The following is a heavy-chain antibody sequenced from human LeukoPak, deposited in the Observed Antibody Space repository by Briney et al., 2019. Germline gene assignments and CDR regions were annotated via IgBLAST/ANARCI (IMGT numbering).Heavy chain of an antibody. J-gene: IGHJ4*02. CDR2: MNPNSGRT. V-gene: IGHV1-8*01. CDR3: ARGLSTFDY. CDR1: GYTLTSYD. Sequence: GASVKVSCKASGYTLTSYDINWVRQATGQGLEWMGWMNPNSGRTGYAQNFQGRITITRNTSISTAYMELSSLRSEDTAVYYCARGLSTFDYWGQGTLVTVSS.